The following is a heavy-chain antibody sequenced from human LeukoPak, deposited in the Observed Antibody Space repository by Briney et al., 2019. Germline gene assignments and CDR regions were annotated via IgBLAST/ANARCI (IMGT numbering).Heavy chain of an antibody. D-gene: IGHD6-19*01. CDR1: GFTFSYYG. J-gene: IGHJ3*02. Sequence: GGSLRLSCAASGFTFSYYGLHWVRQGLGKGLEWVAVISYDGSNKYYADSVKGRFTISRDNSKNTLYLQMNSLRAEDTAVYYCAKQCGGSDWFDAFDIWGQGTMVTVSS. V-gene: IGHV3-30*18. CDR3: AKQCGGSDWFDAFDI. CDR2: ISYDGSNK.